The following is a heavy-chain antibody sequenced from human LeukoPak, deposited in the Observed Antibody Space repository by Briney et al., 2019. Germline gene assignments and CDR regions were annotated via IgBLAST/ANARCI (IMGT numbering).Heavy chain of an antibody. CDR3: AKGAYDFLEIAYLDY. CDR1: GFSFTKYA. V-gene: IGHV3-23*01. D-gene: IGHD3-3*01. Sequence: LSGGSLRLSCAASGFSFTKYAMNWVRQAPGKGLEWVAVVIGSSGATDYADSVKGRFTISRDNFKNTLFLQMNSLRAEDTAIYYCAKGAYDFLEIAYLDYWGQGALVTVSS. CDR2: VIGSSGAT. J-gene: IGHJ4*02.